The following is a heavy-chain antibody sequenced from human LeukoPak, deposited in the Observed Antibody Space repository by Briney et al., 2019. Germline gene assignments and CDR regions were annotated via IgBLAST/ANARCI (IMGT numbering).Heavy chain of an antibody. J-gene: IGHJ4*02. D-gene: IGHD2-15*01. CDR2: IYPGDSDT. CDR1: GYSFTSYW. V-gene: IGHV5-51*01. CDR3: ARVAYCSGGSCYSLPGDY. Sequence: GESLKISCKGSGYSFTSYWIGWVRQMPGKGLEWMGIIYPGDSDTRYSPSFQGQVTISADRSISTAYLQWSSLKASDTAMYYCARVAYCSGGSCYSLPGDYWGQGTLVTVSS.